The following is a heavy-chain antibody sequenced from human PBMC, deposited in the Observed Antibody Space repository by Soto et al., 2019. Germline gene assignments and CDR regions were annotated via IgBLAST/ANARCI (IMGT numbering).Heavy chain of an antibody. CDR3: ARAPITMIVVVAVLDYGMDV. J-gene: IGHJ6*02. CDR1: GGSISSGGYY. V-gene: IGHV4-31*03. Sequence: PSETLSLTCTVSGGSISSGGYYWSWIRQHPGKGLEWIGYIYYSGSTYYNPSLKSRVTISVDTSKNQFSLKLSSVTAADTAVYYCARAPITMIVVVAVLDYGMDVWRQGTTVTVSS. CDR2: IYYSGST. D-gene: IGHD3-22*01.